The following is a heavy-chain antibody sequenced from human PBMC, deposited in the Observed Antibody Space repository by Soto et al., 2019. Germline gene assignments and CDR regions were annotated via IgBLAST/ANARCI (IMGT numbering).Heavy chain of an antibody. CDR2: ISGSGGSP. Sequence: EVQLLESGGGLVQPGGSLRLSCAASGFTFSSYTMAWVRQAPGKGLEWVSSISGSGGSPSYADSVQGRFTISRDNPRNTLSRQMNSLRDADTATYYCAKARCSGNSCYVPDYWGHGSLVTVSS. V-gene: IGHV3-23*01. CDR1: GFTFSSYT. J-gene: IGHJ4*01. D-gene: IGHD3-22*01. CDR3: AKARCSGNSCYVPDY.